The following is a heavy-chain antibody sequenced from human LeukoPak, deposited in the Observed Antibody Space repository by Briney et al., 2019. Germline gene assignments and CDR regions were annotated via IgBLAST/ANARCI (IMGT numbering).Heavy chain of an antibody. CDR2: IRYDGSNK. J-gene: IGHJ6*03. CDR3: AKGLFGPYYYYYMDV. Sequence: GGSLRLSCAASGFTFSSYGMHWVRQAPGKGLEWVAFIRYDGSNKYYAGSVKGRFTISRDNSKNTLYLQMNSLRAEDTAVYYCAKGLFGPYYYYYMDVWGKGTTVTVSS. CDR1: GFTFSSYG. D-gene: IGHD3-22*01. V-gene: IGHV3-30*02.